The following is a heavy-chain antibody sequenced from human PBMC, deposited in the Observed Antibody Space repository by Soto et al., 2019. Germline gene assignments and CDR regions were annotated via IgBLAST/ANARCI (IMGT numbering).Heavy chain of an antibody. CDR3: ARGVRGHYGFDV. Sequence: EVQLVESGGGLVEPGGSLRLSCAASGFTFSSYWMHWVRQAPGKGLVWVSRIKTDGSSTNYADSVKGRFTISRDNAKNTVYLQMNSLRAEVTAVFYCARGVRGHYGFDVWGQGTVVTVSS. CDR1: GFTFSSYW. D-gene: IGHD3-10*01. J-gene: IGHJ3*01. CDR2: IKTDGSST. V-gene: IGHV3-74*01.